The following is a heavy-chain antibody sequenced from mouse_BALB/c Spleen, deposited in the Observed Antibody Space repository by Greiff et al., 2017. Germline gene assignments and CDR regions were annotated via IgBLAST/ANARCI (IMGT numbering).Heavy chain of an antibody. V-gene: IGHV6-6*02. Sequence: EVKVVESGGGLVQPGGSMKLSCVASGFTFSNYWMNWVRQSPEKGLEWVAEIRLKSNNYATHYAESVKGRFTISRDDSKSSVYLQMNNLRAEDTGIYYCTPNWDGGFAYWGQGTLVTVSA. CDR2: IRLKSNNYAT. D-gene: IGHD4-1*02. J-gene: IGHJ3*01. CDR3: TPNWDGGFAY. CDR1: GFTFSNYW.